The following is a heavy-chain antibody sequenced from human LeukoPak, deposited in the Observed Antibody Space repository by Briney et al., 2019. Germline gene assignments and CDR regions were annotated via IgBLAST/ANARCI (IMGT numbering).Heavy chain of an antibody. CDR2: IIPLLGIA. D-gene: IGHD3-22*01. Sequence: ASVKVSCKASGYTFTSCYMHWVRQAPGQGLEWMGRIIPLLGIANYAQKFQGRVTLTTDTSTSTAYMELRSLRSDDTAVYYCARGPHERSGYPDDWGQGTLVTVSS. V-gene: IGHV1-18*04. J-gene: IGHJ4*02. CDR3: ARGPHERSGYPDD. CDR1: GYTFTSCY.